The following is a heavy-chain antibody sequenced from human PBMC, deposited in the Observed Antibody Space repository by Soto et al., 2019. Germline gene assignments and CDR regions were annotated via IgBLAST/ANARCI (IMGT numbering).Heavy chain of an antibody. CDR1: GYSFTSYW. CDR3: ARHSVRDYYDSSGNWNY. V-gene: IGHV5-10-1*01. Sequence: GESLKISCKGSGYSFTSYWISWVRQMPGKGLEWMGRTDPSDSYTNYSPSFQGHVTISADKSISTAYLQWSSLKASDTAMYYCARHSVRDYYDSSGNWNYWGQGTLVTVSS. D-gene: IGHD3-22*01. CDR2: TDPSDSYT. J-gene: IGHJ4*02.